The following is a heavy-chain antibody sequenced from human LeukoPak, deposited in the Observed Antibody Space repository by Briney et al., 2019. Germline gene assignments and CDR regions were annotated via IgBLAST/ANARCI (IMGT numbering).Heavy chain of an antibody. CDR1: GFTFSSYA. D-gene: IGHD6-19*01. Sequence: GGSLRLSCAASGFTFSSYAMHWVRQAPGKGLEWVAVISYDGSNKYYADSVKGRFTISRDNSKNTLYLQMNSLRAEDTAVYYCARARYSSGWSHFDYWGQGTLVTVSS. CDR2: ISYDGSNK. V-gene: IGHV3-30*04. CDR3: ARARYSSGWSHFDY. J-gene: IGHJ4*02.